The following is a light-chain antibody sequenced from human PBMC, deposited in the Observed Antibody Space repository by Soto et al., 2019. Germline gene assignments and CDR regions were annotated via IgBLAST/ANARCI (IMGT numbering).Light chain of an antibody. J-gene: IGKJ2*01. Sequence: EIVLTQSPGTLSLSPGERATLSCRASQSVSSSYLAWYQQKPGQAPRLLIHGASFRATGIPDRFSGSGSGTDFTLTINRLEPEDFEVYYCQQYGSSPLYTFGQGTKLEIK. CDR3: QQYGSSPLYT. V-gene: IGKV3-20*01. CDR2: GAS. CDR1: QSVSSSY.